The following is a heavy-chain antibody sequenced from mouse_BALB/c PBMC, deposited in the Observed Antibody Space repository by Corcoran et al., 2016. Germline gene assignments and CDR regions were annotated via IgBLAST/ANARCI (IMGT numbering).Heavy chain of an antibody. CDR3: ARWDLYFDV. CDR1: GFNLKDTY. CDR2: IDPANGNT. J-gene: IGHJ1*01. Sequence: EVQLQQSGAELVKPGASVKLSCTASGFNLKDTYMHWVKQRPEQVLEWIGRIDPANGNTKYDPKFQGKATITADTSSNTAYMQLSSLKSEDTAVYYCARWDLYFDVWGAGTTVTVSS. V-gene: IGHV14-3*02.